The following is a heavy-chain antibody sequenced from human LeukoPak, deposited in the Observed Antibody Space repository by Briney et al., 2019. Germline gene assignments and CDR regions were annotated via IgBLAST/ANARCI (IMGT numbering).Heavy chain of an antibody. CDR2: IGAYNGNT. V-gene: IGHV1-18*01. CDR1: GYTFTSYG. Sequence: GASVKVSCKASGYTFTSYGISWVRQAPGQGLEWMGWIGAYNGNTNYAQKLQGRVTMTTDTSTSTAYMELRSLRSDDTAVYYCASRGGDYYDSSGYLWDYWGQGTLVTVSS. D-gene: IGHD3-22*01. CDR3: ASRGGDYYDSSGYLWDY. J-gene: IGHJ4*02.